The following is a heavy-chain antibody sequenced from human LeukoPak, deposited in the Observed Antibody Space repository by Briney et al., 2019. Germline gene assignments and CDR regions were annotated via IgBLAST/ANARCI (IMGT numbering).Heavy chain of an antibody. CDR1: GDSFSANA. D-gene: IGHD3-22*01. CDR3: ARDIVAGCDS. CDR2: TYYKSTWHN. J-gene: IGHJ4*02. V-gene: IGHV6-1*01. Sequence: SQTLSLTCDLSGDSFSANAWTWIRQSPLRGLEWLGRTYYKSTWHNEYALSLRGRITIRPGTSKNQFSLHLTSVTPDDTAVYFCARDIVAGCDSWGQGTLVTVSS.